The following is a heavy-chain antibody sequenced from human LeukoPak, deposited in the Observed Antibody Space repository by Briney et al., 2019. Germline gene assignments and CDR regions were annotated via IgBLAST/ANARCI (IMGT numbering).Heavy chain of an antibody. Sequence: EASVTVSFTASGYTFTSYGISWVRQAPGQGLEWMGWISAYNGNTNYAQKLQGRVTMTTDTSTSTAYMELRSLRSDDTAVYYCAGGQRYYFDYWGQGTLVTVSS. J-gene: IGHJ4*02. CDR2: ISAYNGNT. V-gene: IGHV1-18*01. CDR3: AGGQRYYFDY. CDR1: GYTFTSYG. D-gene: IGHD3-16*01.